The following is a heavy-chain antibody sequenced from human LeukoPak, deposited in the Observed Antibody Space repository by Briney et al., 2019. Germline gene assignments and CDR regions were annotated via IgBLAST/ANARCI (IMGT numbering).Heavy chain of an antibody. CDR1: GFTFDDYA. V-gene: IGHV4-59*01. CDR3: ARGVAARQDY. D-gene: IGHD6-6*01. CDR2: IYYSGST. J-gene: IGHJ4*02. Sequence: GSLRLSCAASGFTFDDYAMHWVRQPPGKGLEWIGYIYYSGSTNYNPSLKSRVTISVDTSKNQFSLKLSSVTAADTAVYYCARGVAARQDYWGQGTLVTVSS.